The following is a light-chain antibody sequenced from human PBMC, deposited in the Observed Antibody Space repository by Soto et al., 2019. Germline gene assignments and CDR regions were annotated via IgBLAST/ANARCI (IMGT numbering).Light chain of an antibody. CDR3: QQYNNKPPIT. J-gene: IGKJ5*01. Sequence: DIVMTQSPATVSVSPGEAATLTCRASQSVGTNLAWYQQKPGQAPRLLIYGASTRATGVPARFGGSGSGTEFTLTISSLQSEDFALYSCQQYNNKPPITFGQGTRLEI. CDR1: QSVGTN. V-gene: IGKV3-15*01. CDR2: GAS.